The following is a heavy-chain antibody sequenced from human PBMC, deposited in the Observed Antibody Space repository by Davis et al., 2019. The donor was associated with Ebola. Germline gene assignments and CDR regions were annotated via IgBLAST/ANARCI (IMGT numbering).Heavy chain of an antibody. J-gene: IGHJ4*02. V-gene: IGHV3-73*01. CDR2: IRSKANSYAT. CDR3: ETSSSSGGDY. CDR1: GFTFSGSA. Sequence: GGSLRLSCAASGFTFSGSAMHWVRQASGKGLEWVGRIRSKANSYATAYAASVKGRFTISRDDSKNTAYLQMNSLKTEDTAVYYYETSSSSGGDYWGQGTLVTVSS. D-gene: IGHD6-6*01.